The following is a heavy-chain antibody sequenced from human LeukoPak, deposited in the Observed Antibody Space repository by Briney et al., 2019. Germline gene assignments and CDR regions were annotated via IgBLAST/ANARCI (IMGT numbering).Heavy chain of an antibody. CDR3: ATDRRDRSPRD. V-gene: IGHV3-15*01. CDR2: IKSKTDGGTT. J-gene: IGHJ4*02. CDR1: GFTFSNAW. D-gene: IGHD3-10*01. Sequence: GGSLRLSCTASGFTFSNAWVSWVRQAPGKGLEWVGRIKSKTDGGTTDYAAPVKGRFTISRDDSKNTLYLQMNILKTEDTAVYYCATDRRDRSPRDWGQGTLVTVSS.